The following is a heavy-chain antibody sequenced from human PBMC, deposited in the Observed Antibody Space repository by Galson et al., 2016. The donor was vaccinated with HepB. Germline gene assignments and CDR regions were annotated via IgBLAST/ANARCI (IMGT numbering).Heavy chain of an antibody. Sequence: SLRLSCAASGYTFSSYWMHWVRQAPGQGLVWVSRINGDGSSIDYADSVKGRFIISRDNAKNTLYLQMNSLRAEDTAVYFCASDLRYYGSGTYFYYYDYWGQGTLVTVSS. CDR2: INGDGSSI. D-gene: IGHD3-10*01. CDR1: GYTFSSYW. J-gene: IGHJ4*02. CDR3: ASDLRYYGSGTYFYYYDY. V-gene: IGHV3-74*01.